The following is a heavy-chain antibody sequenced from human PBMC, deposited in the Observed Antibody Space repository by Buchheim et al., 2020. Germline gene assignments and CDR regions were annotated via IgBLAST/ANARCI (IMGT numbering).Heavy chain of an antibody. CDR1: GFTFSSYA. CDR3: ARDEEGQWLWSVDV. D-gene: IGHD6-19*01. J-gene: IGHJ6*02. Sequence: QVQLVESGGGVVQPGRSLRLSCAASGFTFSSYAMHWVRQAPGKGLEWVAVISYDGSNKYYADSVKGRFTISRDNSKNTLYLQMNSLRAEDTAVYYCARDEEGQWLWSVDVWGQGTT. V-gene: IGHV3-30-3*01. CDR2: ISYDGSNK.